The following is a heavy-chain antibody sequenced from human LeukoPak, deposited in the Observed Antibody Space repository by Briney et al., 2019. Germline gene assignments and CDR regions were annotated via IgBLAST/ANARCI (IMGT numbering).Heavy chain of an antibody. Sequence: GGSLRLSCAASGFTFDDYAMHWVRHAPGKGPEWVSGINWNGNNIGYADSVRGRFTISRDNAKNSLYLQMNSLRAEDTALYYCSKAYDYDASGTPTHWGQGTLVTVFS. D-gene: IGHD3-22*01. CDR1: GFTFDDYA. V-gene: IGHV3-9*01. CDR2: INWNGNNI. J-gene: IGHJ1*01. CDR3: SKAYDYDASGTPTH.